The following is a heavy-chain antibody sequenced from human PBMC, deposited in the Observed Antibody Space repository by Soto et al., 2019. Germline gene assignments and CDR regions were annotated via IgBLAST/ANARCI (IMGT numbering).Heavy chain of an antibody. J-gene: IGHJ5*02. V-gene: IGHV3-23*01. CDR2: ISGSGGST. CDR3: AKDGNPIPYLACYSRLGWFYP. D-gene: IGHD3-9*01. Sequence: GGSLRLSCAASGFTFSSYAMSWVRQAPGKGLEWVSAISGSGGSTYYADSVKGRFTISRDNSKNTLYLQMNSLRAEDTAVYYCAKDGNPIPYLACYSRLGWFYPWGQGTLVSVAS. CDR1: GFTFSSYA.